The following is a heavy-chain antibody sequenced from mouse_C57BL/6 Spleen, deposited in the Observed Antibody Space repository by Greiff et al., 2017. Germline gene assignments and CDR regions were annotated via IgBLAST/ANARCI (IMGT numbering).Heavy chain of an antibody. V-gene: IGHV1-75*01. CDR1: GYTFTDYY. J-gene: IGHJ2*01. CDR2: IFPGSGST. D-gene: IGHD1-1*01. Sequence: QVQLQQSGPELVKPGASVKISCKASGYTFTDYYINWVKQRPGQGLEWIGWIFPGSGSTYYNEKFKGKATLTVDKSSSTAYMLLSSLTSEDSAVYFCARSVYYGSSFYFDYWGQGTTLTVSS. CDR3: ARSVYYGSSFYFDY.